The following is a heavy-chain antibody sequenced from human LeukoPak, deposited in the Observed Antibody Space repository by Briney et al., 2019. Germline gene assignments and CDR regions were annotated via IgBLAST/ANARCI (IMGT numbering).Heavy chain of an antibody. Sequence: SETLSLTCTVSGDSISTDYWSWIRQPPGKGLEWIGYIYYIGSTNYNPSLKSRVTMSVDTSKNQFSLKLTSVTAADTAVYYCARGGYWFDSWGQGTLVTVSS. CDR1: GDSISTDY. D-gene: IGHD3-16*01. CDR2: IYYIGST. V-gene: IGHV4-59*08. J-gene: IGHJ5*01. CDR3: ARGGYWFDS.